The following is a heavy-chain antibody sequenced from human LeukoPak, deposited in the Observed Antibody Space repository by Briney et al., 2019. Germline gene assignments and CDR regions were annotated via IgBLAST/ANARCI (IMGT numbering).Heavy chain of an antibody. CDR1: GFTFSSYA. D-gene: IGHD6-19*01. CDR3: AGEAVADLY. Sequence: GGSLRLSCAASGFTFSSYAMSWVRQAPGKGLEWAANIKQDGSEKYYVDSVKGRFTISRDNAKNSLYLQMNSLRAEDTAVYYCAGEAVADLYWGQGTLVTVSS. V-gene: IGHV3-7*01. J-gene: IGHJ4*02. CDR2: IKQDGSEK.